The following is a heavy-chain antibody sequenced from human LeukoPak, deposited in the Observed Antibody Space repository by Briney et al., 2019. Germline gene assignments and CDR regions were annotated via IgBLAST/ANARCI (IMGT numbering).Heavy chain of an antibody. CDR2: IYYGGST. CDR1: GGSISSYY. Sequence: SETLSLTCTVSGGSISSYYWSWIRQPPGKGLEWIGYIYYGGSTNYNPSLKSRVTISVDTSKNQFSLKLSSVTAADTAVYYCATAISEFDAFDIWGQGTMVTVSS. CDR3: ATAISEFDAFDI. D-gene: IGHD2-2*01. J-gene: IGHJ3*02. V-gene: IGHV4-59*01.